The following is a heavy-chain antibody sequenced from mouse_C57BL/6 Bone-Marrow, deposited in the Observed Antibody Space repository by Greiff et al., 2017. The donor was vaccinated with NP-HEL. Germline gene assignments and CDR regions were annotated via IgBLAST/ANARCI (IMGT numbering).Heavy chain of an antibody. CDR2: IRSKSNNYAT. D-gene: IGHD4-1*01. CDR3: VANWDSWFAY. CDR1: GFSFNTYA. J-gene: IGHJ3*01. V-gene: IGHV10-1*01. Sequence: EVMLVESGGGLVQPKGSLKLSCAASGFSFNTYAMNWVRQAPGKGLEWVARIRSKSNNYATYYADSVKDRFTISRDDSESMLYLQMNNLKTEDTAMYYCVANWDSWFAYWGQGTLVTVSA.